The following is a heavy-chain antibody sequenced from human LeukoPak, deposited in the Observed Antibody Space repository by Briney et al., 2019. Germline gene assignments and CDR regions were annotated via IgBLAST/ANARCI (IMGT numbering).Heavy chain of an antibody. CDR3: ARQGRLLWFGELKGDAFDI. CDR1: GYSFTSYW. Sequence: GESLKISCKGSGYSFTSYWIGWVCQMPGKGLEWMGIMYPGDSDTRYSPSFQGQVTVSADKSISTAYLQWSSLKASDTAMYYCARQGRLLWFGELKGDAFDIWGQGTMVTVSS. V-gene: IGHV5-51*01. J-gene: IGHJ3*02. D-gene: IGHD3-10*01. CDR2: MYPGDSDT.